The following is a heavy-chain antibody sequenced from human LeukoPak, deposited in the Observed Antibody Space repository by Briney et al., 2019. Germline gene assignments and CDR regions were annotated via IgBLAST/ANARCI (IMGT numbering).Heavy chain of an antibody. Sequence: SETLSLTCTVSGGSISSYYWSWIRQPPGKGLEWIGRIYSSGSTNYNPSLKSRVTISVDTSKNQFSLKLSSVTAADTAVYYCAGDLADWDAFDIWVQGTMVTVSS. CDR2: IYSSGST. CDR1: GGSISSYY. V-gene: IGHV4-4*07. D-gene: IGHD2-21*01. CDR3: AGDLADWDAFDI. J-gene: IGHJ3*02.